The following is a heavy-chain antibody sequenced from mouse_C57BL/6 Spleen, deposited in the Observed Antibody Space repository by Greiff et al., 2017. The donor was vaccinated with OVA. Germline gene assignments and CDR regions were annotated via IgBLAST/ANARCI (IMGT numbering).Heavy chain of an antibody. V-gene: IGHV7-3*01. J-gene: IGHJ4*01. CDR3: ARLGGNYEGYAMDY. Sequence: EVKLMESGGGLVQPGGSLSLSCAASGFTFTDYYMSWVRQPPGKALEWLGFIRNKANGYTTEYSASVKGRFTISRDNSQSILYLQMNALRAEDSATYYCARLGGNYEGYAMDYWGQGTSVTVSS. CDR1: GFTFTDYY. CDR2: IRNKANGYTT. D-gene: IGHD2-1*01.